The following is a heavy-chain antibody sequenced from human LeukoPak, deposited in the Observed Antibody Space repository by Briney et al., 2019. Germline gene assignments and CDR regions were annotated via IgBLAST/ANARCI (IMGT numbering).Heavy chain of an antibody. D-gene: IGHD5-12*01. J-gene: IGHJ4*02. CDR3: AREAGGGYSGYETAFDY. Sequence: KTGGSLRLSCAASGFTFSDYYMSWIRQAPGKGREWVSYISSRSNYTNYADSVKGRFTISRDNAKNSLYLQMNSLRAEDTAVYYCAREAGGGYSGYETAFDYWGQGTLVTVSS. CDR1: GFTFSDYY. CDR2: ISSRSNYT. V-gene: IGHV3-11*06.